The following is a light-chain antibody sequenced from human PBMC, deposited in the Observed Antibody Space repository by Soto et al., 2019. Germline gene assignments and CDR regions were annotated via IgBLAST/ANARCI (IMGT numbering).Light chain of an antibody. CDR2: AAT. V-gene: IGKV1-27*01. CDR1: QGIRNY. Sequence: DIQMTQSPSSLSASVGDRVTITCRASQGIRNYLAWYQQKPGKVPKLLIYAATTLQSGVPSRFSGSGSGTDFSLTISSLQPEDVATYYCHKYNSALALTFGGGTKVEIK. J-gene: IGKJ4*01. CDR3: HKYNSALALT.